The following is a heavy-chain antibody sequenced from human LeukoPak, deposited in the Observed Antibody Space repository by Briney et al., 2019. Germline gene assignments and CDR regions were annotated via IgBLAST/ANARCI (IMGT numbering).Heavy chain of an antibody. V-gene: IGHV3-30*02. CDR1: GFTFSSYG. D-gene: IGHD3-10*01. J-gene: IGHJ4*02. CDR3: AAEFGLLNRLFDY. CDR2: IRYDGSNK. Sequence: PGGSLRLSCAASGFTFSSYGMHWVRQAPGKGLEWVAFIRYDGSNKYYADSVKGRFTISSDNSKNTLYLQMNSRRAEDTAVYYCAAEFGLLNRLFDYWRQGTLVTVSS.